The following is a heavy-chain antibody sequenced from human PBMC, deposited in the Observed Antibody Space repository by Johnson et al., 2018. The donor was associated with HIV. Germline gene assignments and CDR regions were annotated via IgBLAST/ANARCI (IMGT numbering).Heavy chain of an antibody. V-gene: IGHV3-15*01. CDR3: TTLAESSSSMYAFDI. J-gene: IGHJ3*02. Sequence: EVQVLESGGGLVQPGGSLRLSCAASGFTFSNAWMSWVRQAPGKGLEWVGRIKSKTDGGTTDYAAPVKGRFTISRDDSKNTLYLQMNSLKTEDTAVYYCTTLAESSSSMYAFDIWGQGTMLTVSS. CDR2: IKSKTDGGTT. D-gene: IGHD6-6*01. CDR1: GFTFSNAW.